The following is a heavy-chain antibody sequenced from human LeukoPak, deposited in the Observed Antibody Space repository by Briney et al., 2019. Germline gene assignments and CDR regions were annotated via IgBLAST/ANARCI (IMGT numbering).Heavy chain of an antibody. V-gene: IGHV4-61*02. CDR1: GGSISSGNYY. J-gene: IGHJ4*02. CDR3: ARFSTTPEGYTYGRGVFDF. Sequence: SQTLSLTCTVSGGSISSGNYYWSWIRQPAGKGLEWIGRMYFTGSGNYNPSLKSRVTISIDTSKNQFSLRLTSVTAADTAVYYCARFSTTPEGYTYGRGVFDFWGQGTLVIVSS. D-gene: IGHD5-18*01. CDR2: MYFTGSG.